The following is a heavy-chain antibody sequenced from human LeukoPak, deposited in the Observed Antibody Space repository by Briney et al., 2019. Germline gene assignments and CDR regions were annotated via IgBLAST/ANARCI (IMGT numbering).Heavy chain of an antibody. CDR3: ARGALRGSAFDI. V-gene: IGHV3-30*01. J-gene: IGHJ3*02. D-gene: IGHD3-10*01. Sequence: GGSLRLSCAASGFTFSSYAMHWVRQAPGKGLEWVAVISYDGSNKYYADSVKGRFTISRDNFKNTLYLQMNSLRAEDTAVYYCARGALRGSAFDIWGQGTMVTVSS. CDR2: ISYDGSNK. CDR1: GFTFSSYA.